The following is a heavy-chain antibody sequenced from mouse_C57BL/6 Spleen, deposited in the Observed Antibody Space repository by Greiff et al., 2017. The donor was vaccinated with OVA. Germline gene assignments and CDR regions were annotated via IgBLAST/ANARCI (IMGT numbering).Heavy chain of an antibody. CDR3: ARHYDEAMDY. CDR1: GYAFSSSW. CDR2: IYPGDGDT. D-gene: IGHD2-3*01. V-gene: IGHV1-82*01. Sequence: QVQLQQSGPELVKPGASVKISCKASGYAFSSSWMNWVKQRPGKGLEWIGRIYPGDGDTNYNGKFKGKATLTADKSSSTAYMQLSSLTSEDSAVSFCARHYDEAMDYWGQGTSVTVSS. J-gene: IGHJ4*01.